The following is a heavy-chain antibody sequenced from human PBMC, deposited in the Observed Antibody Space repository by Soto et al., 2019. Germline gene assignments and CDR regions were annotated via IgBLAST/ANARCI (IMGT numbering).Heavy chain of an antibody. CDR1: GFIFSSYA. CDR2: ISDSGGST. V-gene: IGHV3-23*01. J-gene: IGHJ6*01. Sequence: GGSLRLSCVASGFIFSSYAMGWVRQAPGKGLEWVSGISDSGGSTYYADSVKGRFSISRDNSKNTLYLQMNNMRTEDTAVYYCANTISGITQFGLDVWGQGTRVTVSS. D-gene: IGHD3-3*01. CDR3: ANTISGITQFGLDV.